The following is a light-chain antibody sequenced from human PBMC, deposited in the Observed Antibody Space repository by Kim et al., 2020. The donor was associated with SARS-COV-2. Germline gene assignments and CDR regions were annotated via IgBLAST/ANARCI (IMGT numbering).Light chain of an antibody. V-gene: IGKV1-39*01. CDR3: QQSNSVPYT. Sequence: DIQMTQSPSSLSASVGDRVTITCRASQSISRYLNWYQHKPGRAPKLLIYLASSLQSGVPSRFGGSGSGTDFTLTISSLQPEDFATYYCQQSNSVPYTFGQGTKLEIK. CDR1: QSISRY. J-gene: IGKJ2*01. CDR2: LAS.